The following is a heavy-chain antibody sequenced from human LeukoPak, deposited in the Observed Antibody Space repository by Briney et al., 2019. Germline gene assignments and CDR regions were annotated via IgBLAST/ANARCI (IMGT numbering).Heavy chain of an antibody. CDR3: ARDGGYYYDSSGYALDY. Sequence: ASVKVSCKASGYTFTSYGISWVRQAPGQGLAWMGWISAYNGNTNYAQKLQGRVTMTTDTSTSTAYMELRSLRSDDTAVYYCARDGGYYYDSSGYALDYWGQGTLVTVSS. CDR1: GYTFTSYG. D-gene: IGHD3-22*01. V-gene: IGHV1-18*01. CDR2: ISAYNGNT. J-gene: IGHJ4*02.